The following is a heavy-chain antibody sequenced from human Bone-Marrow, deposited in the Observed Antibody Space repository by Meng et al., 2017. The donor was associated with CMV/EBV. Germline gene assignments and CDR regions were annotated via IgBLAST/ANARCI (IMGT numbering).Heavy chain of an antibody. CDR1: GDSISSSTYY. CDR2: IYYSGTT. J-gene: IGHJ4*02. D-gene: IGHD4-17*01. Sequence: GSLRLSCTVSGDSISSSTYYWGWVRQPPGKGLEWIGSIYYSGTTYYNPSLKSRVTISVDTSKNQFSLKLNSVTAADTAVYYCATTGGYWGQGTLVTVSS. V-gene: IGHV4-39*07. CDR3: ATTGGY.